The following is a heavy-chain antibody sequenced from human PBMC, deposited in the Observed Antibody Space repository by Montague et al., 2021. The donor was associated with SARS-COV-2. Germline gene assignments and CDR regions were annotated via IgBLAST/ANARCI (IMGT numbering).Heavy chain of an antibody. V-gene: IGHV4-34*01. CDR2: INHGGST. J-gene: IGHJ6*03. CDR1: GTSFSGYY. D-gene: IGHD3-10*01. CDR3: ARLRDGVVPSPILGVGPFYSYYYMDV. Sequence: SETLSLTCAVHGTSFSGYYWNWIRQPPGKGLEWIGEINHGGSTKYSPSLKSRLTISADTSKNQSSLKLTSVAAADTAVYYCARLRDGVVPSPILGVGPFYSYYYMDVWGRGTPVTVSS.